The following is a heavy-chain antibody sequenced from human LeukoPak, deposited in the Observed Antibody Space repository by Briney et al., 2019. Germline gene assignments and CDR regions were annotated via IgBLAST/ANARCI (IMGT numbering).Heavy chain of an antibody. CDR3: AKGQRGYCSSTSCYRFDY. Sequence: GGSLRLSCAASGFTFSSYGMHWVRQAPGKGLEWVAVMSYDGSNKYYADSVEGRFTISRDNSKNTLYLQMNSLRAEDTAVYYCAKGQRGYCSSTSCYRFDYWGQGTLVTVSS. V-gene: IGHV3-30*18. D-gene: IGHD2-2*02. CDR1: GFTFSSYG. CDR2: MSYDGSNK. J-gene: IGHJ4*02.